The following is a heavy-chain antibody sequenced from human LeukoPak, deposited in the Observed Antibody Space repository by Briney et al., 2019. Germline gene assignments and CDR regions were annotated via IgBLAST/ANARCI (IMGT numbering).Heavy chain of an antibody. D-gene: IGHD2-15*01. CDR1: GGSISSYY. V-gene: IGHV4-59*01. CDR2: IYYSGST. CDR3: ARSRKTKCSGGSCYLFDY. J-gene: IGHJ4*02. Sequence: SETLSLTCTVSGGSISSYYRSWIRQPPGKGLEWIGYIYYSGSTNYNPSLKSRVTISVDTSKNQFSLKLSSVTAADTAVYYCARSRKTKCSGGSCYLFDYWGQGTLVTVSS.